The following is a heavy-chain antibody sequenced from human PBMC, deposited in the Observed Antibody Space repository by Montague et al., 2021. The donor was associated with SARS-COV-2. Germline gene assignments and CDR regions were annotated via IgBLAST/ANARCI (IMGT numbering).Heavy chain of an antibody. CDR1: GGSIISSNHY. J-gene: IGHJ6*02. CDR3: ARDDIVLQGVTKGMDV. CDR2: MYYSGST. Sequence: SETLSLTCTVSGGSIISSNHYWGWIRQPPGKGLEWIGNMYYSGSTYYNQSLKSRVTISIDTSKNQYSLKLSSVTAADTAAYYCARDDIVLQGVTKGMDVWGQGTTVTVSS. D-gene: IGHD3-10*01. V-gene: IGHV4-39*07.